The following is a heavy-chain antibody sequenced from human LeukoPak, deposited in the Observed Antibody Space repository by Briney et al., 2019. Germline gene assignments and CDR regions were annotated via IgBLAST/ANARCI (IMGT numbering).Heavy chain of an antibody. Sequence: ASVEVSCKASGYTLTSYFIHWVRQVPGQGLEWMGIINPSGGSTSYAQKFQGRVTITRDTSTSTVYMQLGSLRSDGTAVYFCARARATLGPIDYWGQGTLVTVSS. CDR1: GYTLTSYF. D-gene: IGHD5-24*01. J-gene: IGHJ4*02. CDR2: INPSGGST. V-gene: IGHV1-46*01. CDR3: ARARATLGPIDY.